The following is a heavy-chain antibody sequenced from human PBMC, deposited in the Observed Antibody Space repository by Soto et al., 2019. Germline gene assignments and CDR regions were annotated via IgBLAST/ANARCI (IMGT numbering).Heavy chain of an antibody. CDR1: GFAFNNYG. J-gene: IGHJ4*02. Sequence: LRLSCTVSGFAFNNYGINWVRQAPGKGLEWVSSISKSDYTYYSDSVKGRFTISRDNAKNSVSLQMNTLRVEDTAVYYCAREDSIIIPAVSDFWCQGTLVTVSS. D-gene: IGHD2-2*01. CDR2: ISKSDYT. CDR3: AREDSIIIPAVSDF. V-gene: IGHV3-21*01.